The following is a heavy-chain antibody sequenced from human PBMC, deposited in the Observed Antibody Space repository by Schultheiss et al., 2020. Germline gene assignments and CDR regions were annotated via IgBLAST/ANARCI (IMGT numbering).Heavy chain of an antibody. V-gene: IGHV4-59*01. Sequence: SETLSLTCTVSGGSISSYYWSWIRQPPGKGLEWIGYIYYSGSTNYNPSLMSRVTISVDTSKNQFSLKLSSVTAADTAVYYCARVGQTLGYFDYWGQGTLVTGSS. CDR3: ARVGQTLGYFDY. D-gene: IGHD1-26*01. CDR1: GGSISSYY. CDR2: IYYSGST. J-gene: IGHJ4*02.